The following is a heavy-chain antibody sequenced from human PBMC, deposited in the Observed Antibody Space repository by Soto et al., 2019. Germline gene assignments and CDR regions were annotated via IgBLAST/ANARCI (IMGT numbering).Heavy chain of an antibody. CDR2: INPSRGGT. V-gene: IGHV1-46*01. Sequence: ASVEVSCKASGYTFTTYHIHWVRQAPGQGLEWMGVINPSRGGTNYAQKFQGRATMTSDTSTSTVYMELNSLRSEDTAVSYCARANYGSGIAFYSMDVWGQGTTVTFYS. J-gene: IGHJ6*02. CDR3: ARANYGSGIAFYSMDV. D-gene: IGHD3-10*01. CDR1: GYTFTTYH.